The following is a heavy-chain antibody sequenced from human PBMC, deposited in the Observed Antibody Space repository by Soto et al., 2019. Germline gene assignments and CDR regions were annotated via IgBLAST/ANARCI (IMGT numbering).Heavy chain of an antibody. J-gene: IGHJ4*02. CDR1: GFTFSSYA. Sequence: SLRLSCAASGFTFSSYAMSWVRQAPGKGLEWVSAISGSGGSTYYADSVKGRFTISRDNSKNTLYLQMNSLRAEDTAVYYCAKSTKGDIYPSLYXGQGTLVTVSS. CDR3: AKSTKGDIYPSLY. D-gene: IGHD5-12*01. CDR2: ISGSGGST. V-gene: IGHV3-23*01.